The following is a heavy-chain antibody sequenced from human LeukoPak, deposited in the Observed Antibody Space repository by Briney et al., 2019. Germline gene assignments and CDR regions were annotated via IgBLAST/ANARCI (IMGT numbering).Heavy chain of an antibody. V-gene: IGHV3-23*01. CDR2: VGGSGGST. J-gene: IGHJ6*02. CDR3: ARSNYYAVDV. D-gene: IGHD1-26*01. Sequence: GGSLRLSCAASGFTFSSYAMSWVRQAPGKGLEWVSVVGGSGGSTYYADSVKGRFTISRDNSKNTLYLQMNSLRADDTAVYYCARSNYYAVDVWGQGTAVTVSS. CDR1: GFTFSSYA.